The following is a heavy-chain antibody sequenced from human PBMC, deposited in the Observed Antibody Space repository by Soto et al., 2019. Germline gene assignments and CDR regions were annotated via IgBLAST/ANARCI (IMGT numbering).Heavy chain of an antibody. CDR3: AKTKRATVTAPTFDY. J-gene: IGHJ4*02. D-gene: IGHD4-17*01. CDR1: GFTFDDYA. V-gene: IGHV3-9*01. CDR2: ISWNSGSI. Sequence: GGSLRLSCAASGFTFDDYAMHWVRQAPGKGLEWVSGISWNSGSIGYADSVKGRFTISRDNAKNSLYLQMNSLRAEDTALYYCAKTKRATVTAPTFDYWGQGTLVTVSS.